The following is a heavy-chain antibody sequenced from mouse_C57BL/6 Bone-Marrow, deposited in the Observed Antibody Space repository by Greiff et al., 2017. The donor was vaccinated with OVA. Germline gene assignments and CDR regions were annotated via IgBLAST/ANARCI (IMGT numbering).Heavy chain of an antibody. D-gene: IGHD2-5*01. J-gene: IGHJ4*01. CDR2: ISSGGSYT. V-gene: IGHV5-6*01. Sequence: EVQVVESGGDLVKPGGSLKLSCAASGFTFSSYGMSWVRQTPDKRLEWVATISSGGSYTYYPDSVKGRFTISRDNAKNTLYLQMSSLKSEDTAMYYCATLYSNYAMDYWGQGTSVTVSS. CDR3: ATLYSNYAMDY. CDR1: GFTFSSYG.